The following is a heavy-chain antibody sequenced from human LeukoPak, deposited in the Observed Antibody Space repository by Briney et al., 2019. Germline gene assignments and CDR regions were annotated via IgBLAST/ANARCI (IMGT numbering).Heavy chain of an antibody. CDR2: IYYSVTT. V-gene: IGHV4-59*02. CDR3: ASRGRAGSDMLALDY. D-gene: IGHD6-19*01. J-gene: IGHJ4*02. CDR1: GASVTDYY. Sequence: SETLSLTCSVSGASVTDYYWSWIRQTPGKGQEWLGHIYYSVTTHYNPSLKSRLTISVETSKNQFSLKLSSVTAADTAVYYCASRGRAGSDMLALDYWGQGTLITVSS.